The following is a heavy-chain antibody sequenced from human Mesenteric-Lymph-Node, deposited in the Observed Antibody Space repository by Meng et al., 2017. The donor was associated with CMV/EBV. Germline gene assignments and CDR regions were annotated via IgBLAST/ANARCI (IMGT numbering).Heavy chain of an antibody. CDR3: TGDSGVAPFDY. Sequence: SGKASGYTFTSYGISWVRQAPGKGLEWMGWISAYNGKTNYAQKLQGRVTMTTDTSTSTAYMELRSLRSVDTAVYYCTGDSGVAPFDYWGQGTLVTVSS. J-gene: IGHJ4*02. V-gene: IGHV1-18*04. D-gene: IGHD7-27*01. CDR2: ISAYNGKT. CDR1: GYTFTSYG.